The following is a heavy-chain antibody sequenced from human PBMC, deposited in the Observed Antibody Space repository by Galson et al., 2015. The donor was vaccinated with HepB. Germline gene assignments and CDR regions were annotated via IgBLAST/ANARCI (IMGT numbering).Heavy chain of an antibody. J-gene: IGHJ4*02. V-gene: IGHV1-46*01. CDR2: IFAGGGST. CDR3: ARETPDTYYFDY. Sequence: SVKVSCKASGYTLTNYHFHWVRQAPGQGPEWMGKIFAGGGSTRYAERFQGRVTLTRDSSTSTIYMEVSSLRSDDTAVYYCARETPDTYYFDYWGQGTLVT. D-gene: IGHD2-15*01. CDR1: GYTLTNYH.